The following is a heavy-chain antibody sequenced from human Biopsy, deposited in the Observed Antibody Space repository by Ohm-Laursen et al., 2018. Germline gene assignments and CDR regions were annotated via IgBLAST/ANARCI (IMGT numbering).Heavy chain of an antibody. CDR1: EFSFSDYH. Sequence: SLRLSCSASEFSFSDYHMNWIRQTPGKGLEWVSYISTSGTNVNSADFVRGRFSISRDNVKKSLYLQMSSLRAEDTAIYYCARNLRLAITMNSGETTHSFHFGMDVWGQGTTVTVSS. V-gene: IGHV3-11*01. CDR2: ISTSGTNV. D-gene: IGHD3/OR15-3a*01. CDR3: ARNLRLAITMNSGETTHSFHFGMDV. J-gene: IGHJ6*02.